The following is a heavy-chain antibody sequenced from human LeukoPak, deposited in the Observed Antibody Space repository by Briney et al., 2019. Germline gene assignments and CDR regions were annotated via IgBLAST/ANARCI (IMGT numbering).Heavy chain of an antibody. CDR3: ARSAYPGNSVIED. J-gene: IGHJ4*02. D-gene: IGHD4-23*01. CDR1: GITFSSYW. CDR2: INSDGRST. Sequence: GGSLRLSCAGSGITFSSYWMHWVRQAPGKGLVWVSRINSDGRSTNYADSVKGRFTISRDNAKNTLYLQMNSLRAEDTAVYYCARSAYPGNSVIEDRGRGTLVTVSS. V-gene: IGHV3-74*01.